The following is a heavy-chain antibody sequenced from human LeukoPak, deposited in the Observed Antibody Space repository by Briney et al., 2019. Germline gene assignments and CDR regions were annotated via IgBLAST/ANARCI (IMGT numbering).Heavy chain of an antibody. CDR3: ARQGYVVFDL. CDR1: GDSVGSSTDY. D-gene: IGHD2-15*01. V-gene: IGHV4-39*01. Sequence: SETLSLTCTAPGDSVGSSTDYWGWIRQPPRNGLEWTGTSYYNGRTYNNPPLKTRFIMSIDTSKNHFSLKLTSLTAAAPCVSLCARQGYVVFDLWGQGTLVSVS. CDR2: SYYNGRT. J-gene: IGHJ4*02.